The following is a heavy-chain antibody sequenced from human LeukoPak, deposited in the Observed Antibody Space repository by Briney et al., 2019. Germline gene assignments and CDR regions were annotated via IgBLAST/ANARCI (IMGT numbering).Heavy chain of an antibody. V-gene: IGHV3-49*03. CDR2: IRSKGYGGTT. J-gene: IGHJ4*02. Sequence: GGSLRLSCTASGFTFDNYAMSWFRQAPGKGLEWISFIRSKGYGGTTEYAASVKGRFTMSRDDSKGISYLQMDSLKTEDTAVYYCARNWGSGSFDYWGQGTLVTVSS. CDR1: GFTFDNYA. D-gene: IGHD7-27*01. CDR3: ARNWGSGSFDY.